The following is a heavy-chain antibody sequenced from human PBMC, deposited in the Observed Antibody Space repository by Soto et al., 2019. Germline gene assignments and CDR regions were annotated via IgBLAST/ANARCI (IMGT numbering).Heavy chain of an antibody. CDR1: GFTFSNYA. Sequence: QVQLVESGGGVVQPGRSLRLSCAASGFTFSNYAMHWVRQAPGKGLEWVAVISYDGTKEFYAAVVKGRFTISRDNSRNTRYLRISSLRREETDIYYCGRNSSGYYPLHVWGQGALVTASS. CDR3: GRNSSGYYPLHV. J-gene: IGHJ4*02. CDR2: ISYDGTKE. D-gene: IGHD3-22*01. V-gene: IGHV3-30-3*01.